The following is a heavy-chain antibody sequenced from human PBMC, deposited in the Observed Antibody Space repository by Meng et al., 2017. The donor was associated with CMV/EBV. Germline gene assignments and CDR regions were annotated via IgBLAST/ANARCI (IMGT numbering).Heavy chain of an antibody. D-gene: IGHD4-17*01. V-gene: IGHV3-23*01. Sequence: GESLKISCAASGFTFSSYAMSWVRQAPGKGLEWVSAISGSGGSTYYADSVKGRFTISRDNSKNTLYLQMTSLRAEASAVYYCARGAGPNDYGRSWGQGMLVTVSS. CDR1: GFTFSSYA. CDR2: ISGSGGST. CDR3: ARGAGPNDYGRS. J-gene: IGHJ5*02.